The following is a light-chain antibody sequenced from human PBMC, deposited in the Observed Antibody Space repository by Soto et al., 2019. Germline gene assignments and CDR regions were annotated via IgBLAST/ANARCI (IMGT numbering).Light chain of an antibody. J-gene: IGLJ3*02. CDR2: STN. CDR3: VLYMGSGFWV. CDR1: SGSVSTSYY. V-gene: IGLV8-61*01. Sequence: QTVVTQEPSFSVSPGRTVTLTCGLSSGSVSTSYYPSWYQQTPGQAPRTLIYSTNTRSSGVPDRFSGSILGNKAALTITGAQADDESDYYCVLYMGSGFWVFGGGTKLIVL.